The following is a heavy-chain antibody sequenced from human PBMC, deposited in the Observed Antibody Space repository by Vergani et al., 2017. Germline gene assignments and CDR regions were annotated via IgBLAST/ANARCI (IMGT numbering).Heavy chain of an antibody. CDR2: ISGSGGST. D-gene: IGHD3-10*01. J-gene: IGHJ4*02. Sequence: EVQLLESGGGLVQPGGSLRLSCAASGFTFSSYAMSWVRQAPGKGLEWVSAISGSGGSTYYADSVKGRFTISRDNSKNTLYLQMNSLRAEDTAVYYCAKDHMVRGAPLYYFDCWGQGTLVTVSS. V-gene: IGHV3-23*01. CDR3: AKDHMVRGAPLYYFDC. CDR1: GFTFSSYA.